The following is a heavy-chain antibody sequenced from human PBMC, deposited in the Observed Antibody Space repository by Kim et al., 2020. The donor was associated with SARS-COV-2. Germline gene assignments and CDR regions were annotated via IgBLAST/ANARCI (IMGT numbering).Heavy chain of an antibody. V-gene: IGHV1-69*13. CDR3: ARASYGWFGESLSYYYYGMDV. D-gene: IGHD3-10*01. CDR2: IIPIFGTA. J-gene: IGHJ6*02. Sequence: SVKVSCKASGGTFSSYAISWVRQAPGQGLEWMGGIIPIFGTANYAQKFQGRVTITADESTSTAYMELSSLRSDDTAVYYCARASYGWFGESLSYYYYGMDVWGQGTTVTVSS. CDR1: GGTFSSYA.